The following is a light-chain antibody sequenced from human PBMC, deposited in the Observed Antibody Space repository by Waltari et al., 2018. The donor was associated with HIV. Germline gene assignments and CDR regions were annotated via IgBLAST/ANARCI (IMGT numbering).Light chain of an antibody. CDR3: AAWDDSVNGLV. V-gene: IGLV1-44*01. CDR1: SSNIGSHT. J-gene: IGLJ3*02. CDR2: HNS. Sequence: QSVLTQPPSASGTAGQRVTISCSGTSSNIGSHTVNWYQQLPGTAPKLLIYHNSQPPPGVPDRCSGSKSGTSASLAIIGLQSEDEADYYCAAWDDSVNGLVFGGGTKLTV.